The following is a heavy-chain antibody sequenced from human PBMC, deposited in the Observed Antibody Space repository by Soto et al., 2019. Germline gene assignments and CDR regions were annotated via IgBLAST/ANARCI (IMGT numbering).Heavy chain of an antibody. J-gene: IGHJ6*02. CDR1: GFTFSIYA. V-gene: IGHV3-23*01. CDR3: AKGRSYYYYYGVDV. CDR2: ISGSGGST. Sequence: GGSLRLSCSASGFTFSIYAMNWVRQAPGKGLEWVSAISGSGGSTYYADSVKGRFTISRDNSKSTLYLQMNSLRAEDTALYYCAKGRSYYYYYGVDVWGQGTTVTAP.